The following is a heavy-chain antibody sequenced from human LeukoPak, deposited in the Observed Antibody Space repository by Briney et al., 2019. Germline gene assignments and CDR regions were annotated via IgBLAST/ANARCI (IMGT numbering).Heavy chain of an antibody. CDR1: GFTFSSYG. V-gene: IGHV3-23*01. CDR2: ISGSGGST. D-gene: IGHD4-17*01. CDR3: ARTYGDYVEY. J-gene: IGHJ4*02. Sequence: PGGTLRLSCAASGFTFSSYGMSWVRQAPGKGLEWVSAISGSGGSTYYADSVKGRFTISRDNSKNTLYLQMNSLRAEDTAVYYCARTYGDYVEYWGQGTLVTVSS.